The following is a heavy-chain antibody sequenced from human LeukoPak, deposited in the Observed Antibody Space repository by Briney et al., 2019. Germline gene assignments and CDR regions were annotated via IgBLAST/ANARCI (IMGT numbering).Heavy chain of an antibody. D-gene: IGHD3-22*01. CDR1: GFTFSGSA. V-gene: IGHV3-73*01. J-gene: IGHJ4*02. Sequence: VGSLRLSCAAFGFTFSGSAMHWVRQSSGKGLEWVGRIRKKADNYATAYAASVKGRFTISRDDSKNTAYLQMNSLKTEDTAVYYCVPTYFSDSSTFYPDYWGQGTLVTVSS. CDR2: IRKKADNYAT. CDR3: VPTYFSDSSTFYPDY.